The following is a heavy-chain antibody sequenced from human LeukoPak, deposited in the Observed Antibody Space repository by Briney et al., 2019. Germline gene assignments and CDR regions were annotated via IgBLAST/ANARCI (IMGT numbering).Heavy chain of an antibody. CDR1: GGSISSSSYY. V-gene: IGHV4-39*07. D-gene: IGHD3-16*01. Sequence: SETLSLTCTVSGGSISSSSYYWGWIRQPPGKGLEWIGSIYYSGSTYYNPSLKSRVTISVDTSKNQFSLKLSSVTAADTAVYYCARDIGGGTENWFDPWGQGTLVTVSS. CDR2: IYYSGST. CDR3: ARDIGGGTENWFDP. J-gene: IGHJ5*02.